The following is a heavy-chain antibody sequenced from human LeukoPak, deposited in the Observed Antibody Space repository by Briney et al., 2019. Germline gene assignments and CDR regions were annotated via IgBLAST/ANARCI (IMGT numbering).Heavy chain of an antibody. CDR3: ARLEQYYYGSGSYYLDAFDI. J-gene: IGHJ3*02. CDR2: IYPGDSDT. V-gene: IGHV5-51*01. Sequence: GESLKISCKGSGYSFTSYWIGWVRQMPGKGLEWMGIIYPGDSDTRYSPSFQGQVTISADKSISTAYLQWSSLKASDTAMYYCARLEQYYYGSGSYYLDAFDIWGQGTMVTVPS. D-gene: IGHD3-10*01. CDR1: GYSFTSYW.